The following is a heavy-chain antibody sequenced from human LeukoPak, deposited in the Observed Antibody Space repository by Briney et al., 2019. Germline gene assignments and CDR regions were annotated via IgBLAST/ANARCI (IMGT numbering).Heavy chain of an antibody. D-gene: IGHD6-13*01. Sequence: SSETLSLTCSVSGDSITGYSWSWIRQTPGKGLEWIGNIYPSGTTYYNPSLKTRVTISVDTSKNQFSLKLSSVTAADTAVYFCARAYSSSWYFNWLDPWGQGTLVTVSS. CDR2: IYPSGTT. J-gene: IGHJ5*02. V-gene: IGHV4-38-2*02. CDR3: ARAYSSSWYFNWLDP. CDR1: GDSITGYS.